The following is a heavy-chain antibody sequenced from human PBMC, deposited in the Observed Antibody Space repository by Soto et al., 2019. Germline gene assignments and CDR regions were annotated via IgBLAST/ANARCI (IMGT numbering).Heavy chain of an antibody. CDR3: VKSPHYYGSGSYYKYQPQYGMDV. CDR1: GFTFSSYA. V-gene: IGHV3-64D*08. Sequence: PGGSLRLSCSASGFTFSSYAMHWVRQAPGKGLEYVSAISSNGGSTYYADSVKGRFTISRDNSKNTLYLQMSSLRAEDTAVYYCVKSPHYYGSGSYYKYQPQYGMDVWGQGTTVTVSS. J-gene: IGHJ6*02. CDR2: ISSNGGST. D-gene: IGHD3-10*01.